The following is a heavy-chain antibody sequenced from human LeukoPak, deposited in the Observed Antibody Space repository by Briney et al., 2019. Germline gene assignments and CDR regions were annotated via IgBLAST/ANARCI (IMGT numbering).Heavy chain of an antibody. CDR3: TRADHCSRKSCFGPNYYYGLAV. J-gene: IGHJ6*02. Sequence: GGSLTLLCAASGFSFTHPWMTGVRQAPGTGREWVGRIKTNNQYGTTDYAAPVKGRFTISRDASKNTLYLQMNSMTTADKAVYYCTRADHCSRKSCFGPNYYYGLAVWGQGTTVTVSS. V-gene: IGHV3-15*01. D-gene: IGHD2-2*01. CDR1: GFSFTHPW. CDR2: IKTNNQYGTT.